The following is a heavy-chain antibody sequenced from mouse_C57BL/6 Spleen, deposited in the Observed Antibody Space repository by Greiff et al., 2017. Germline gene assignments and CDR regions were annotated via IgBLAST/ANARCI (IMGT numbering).Heavy chain of an antibody. Sequence: VQLQQPGAELVRPGSSVKLSCKASGYTFTSYWMHWVKQRPIQGLEWIGNIDPSDSETHYNQKFKDKATLTVDKSSSTAYMQLSSLTSEDSAVYCCARERVYYGSLLDYWGKGTTLTVSS. CDR1: GYTFTSYW. J-gene: IGHJ2*01. CDR2: IDPSDSET. V-gene: IGHV1-52*01. D-gene: IGHD1-1*01. CDR3: ARERVYYGSLLDY.